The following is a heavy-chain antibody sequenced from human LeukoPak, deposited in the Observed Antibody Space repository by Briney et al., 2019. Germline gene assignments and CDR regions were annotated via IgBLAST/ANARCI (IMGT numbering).Heavy chain of an antibody. Sequence: PSETLSLTCALYGGSFSSYSWSWTWIRQTPGRGLEWIGEIIEKGNANYNPSRKSRVTIDLDTSKNHFSLKLTSMTAADTAMYYCARGYYPPRWYFDLWGRGTLVTVSS. D-gene: IGHD3-10*01. CDR1: GGSFSSYS. CDR3: ARGYYPPRWYFDL. CDR2: IIEKGNA. V-gene: IGHV4-34*01. J-gene: IGHJ2*01.